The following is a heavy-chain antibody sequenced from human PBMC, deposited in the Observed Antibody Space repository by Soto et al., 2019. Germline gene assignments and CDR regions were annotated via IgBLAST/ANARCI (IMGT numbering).Heavy chain of an antibody. J-gene: IGHJ3*02. CDR1: GYTFTSYD. D-gene: IGHD2-8*01. Sequence: ASVKVSCKASGYTFTSYDMRWVRQAPGQGLELIGWISAYNGNTNYAQKLQGRVTMTTDTSTSTAYMELRSLRSDDTAVYYCAVGVLGVDAFDIWGQGTMVTVSS. CDR2: ISAYNGNT. V-gene: IGHV1-18*04. CDR3: AVGVLGVDAFDI.